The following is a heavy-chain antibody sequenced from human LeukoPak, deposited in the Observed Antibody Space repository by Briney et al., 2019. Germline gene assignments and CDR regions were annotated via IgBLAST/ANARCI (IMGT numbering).Heavy chain of an antibody. Sequence: GESLKISCKGSGYSLTSYWIGWVRQMPGKGLEWMGIIYPGDSDTRYSPSFQGQVTISADKSISTAYLQWSSLKASDTAMYYCARRTNSGLSGWLFDYWGQGTLVTVSS. J-gene: IGHJ4*02. CDR1: GYSLTSYW. CDR3: ARRTNSGLSGWLFDY. V-gene: IGHV5-51*01. D-gene: IGHD6-19*01. CDR2: IYPGDSDT.